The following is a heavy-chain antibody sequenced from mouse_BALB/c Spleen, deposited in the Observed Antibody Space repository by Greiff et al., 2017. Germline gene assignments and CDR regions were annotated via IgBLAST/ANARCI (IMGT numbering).Heavy chain of an antibody. D-gene: IGHD1-1*01. Sequence: EVMLVESGGGLVKPGGSLKLSCAASGFTFSSYAMSWVRQTPEKRLEWVASISSGGSTYYPDSVKGRFTISRDNARNILYLQMSSLRSEDTAMYYCARGRDYGSAWFAYWGQGTLVTVSA. CDR1: GFTFSSYA. CDR2: ISSGGST. CDR3: ARGRDYGSAWFAY. J-gene: IGHJ3*01. V-gene: IGHV5-6-5*01.